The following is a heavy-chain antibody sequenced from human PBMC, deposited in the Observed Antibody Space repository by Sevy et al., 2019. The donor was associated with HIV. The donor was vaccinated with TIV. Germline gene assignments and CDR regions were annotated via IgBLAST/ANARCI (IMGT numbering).Heavy chain of an antibody. Sequence: GGSLRLSCAASGFTFSSYVMHWVRQAPGKGLEWVALIWYNGTIKYYADSVKGRFTISRDNSKDTLFLQMNSLTPEDTALYYCARGEGYGGGDCYSIDYWGQGALVTVSS. V-gene: IGHV3-33*08. D-gene: IGHD2-21*02. CDR3: ARGEGYGGGDCYSIDY. J-gene: IGHJ4*02. CDR1: GFTFSSYV. CDR2: IWYNGTIK.